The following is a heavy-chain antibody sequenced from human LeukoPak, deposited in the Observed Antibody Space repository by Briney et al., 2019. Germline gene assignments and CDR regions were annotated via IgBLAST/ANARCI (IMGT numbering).Heavy chain of an antibody. J-gene: IGHJ4*02. CDR3: VRRGDASSGWGDHDY. D-gene: IGHD6-19*01. CDR2: ICGSGDKT. CDR1: GLTFNRNA. Sequence: GGSLRLSCAASGLTFNRNAISWVRQAPGKGLEWVSTICGSGDKTFHADSVKGRFTISRDNPKNMLHLQMSSLPGEDTALYYCVRRGDASSGWGDHDYWGQGALVTVSS. V-gene: IGHV3-23*01.